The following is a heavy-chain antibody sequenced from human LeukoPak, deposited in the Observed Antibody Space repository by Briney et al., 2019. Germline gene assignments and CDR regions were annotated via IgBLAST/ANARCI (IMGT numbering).Heavy chain of an antibody. V-gene: IGHV3-7*01. CDR1: GFTFSSYW. CDR3: ARLSAMVRGPEDIFYFEY. CDR2: IKQDGSEK. D-gene: IGHD3-10*01. Sequence: GGSLRLSCAASGFTFSSYWMSWVRQAPGKGLEWVANIKQDGSEKYYVDSVKGRFTISRDNAKQSVFLQMTSLRVEDTAVYYCARLSAMVRGPEDIFYFEYWGLGTLVTVSS. J-gene: IGHJ4*02.